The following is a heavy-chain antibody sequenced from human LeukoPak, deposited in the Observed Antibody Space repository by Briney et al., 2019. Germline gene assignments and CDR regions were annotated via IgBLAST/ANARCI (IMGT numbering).Heavy chain of an antibody. D-gene: IGHD5-18*01. Sequence: GGSLRLSCVVSGFTLSGHSINWVRRAPGKGLEWVSSISSSSSYIYYTDSVKGRFTISRDNAKNSLFLQMNSLSAEDTAVYYCARGRYNYRYLFDCWGQGTLVTVSS. CDR2: ISSSSSYI. CDR3: ARGRYNYRYLFDC. CDR1: GFTLSGHS. V-gene: IGHV3-21*01. J-gene: IGHJ4*02.